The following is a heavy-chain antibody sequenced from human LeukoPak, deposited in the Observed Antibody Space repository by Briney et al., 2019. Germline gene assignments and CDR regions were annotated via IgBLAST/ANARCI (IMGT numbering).Heavy chain of an antibody. V-gene: IGHV6-1*01. CDR3: ARKLTQYDCFDP. CDR2: TYYRSTWYN. J-gene: IGHJ5*02. D-gene: IGHD1-1*01. CDR1: GDSVSSNSVT. Sequence: SQTLSLTCAISGDSVSSNSVTWNWIRQSPSRGFEWPGRTYYRSTWYNDYAVSVRGRITVNPDTSKNQFSLHLNSVTPEDTAVYYCARKLTQYDCFDPWGQGILVTVSS.